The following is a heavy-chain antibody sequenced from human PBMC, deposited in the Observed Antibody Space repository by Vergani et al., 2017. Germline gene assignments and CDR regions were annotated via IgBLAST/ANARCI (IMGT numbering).Heavy chain of an antibody. Sequence: QVQLVQSGAEVKKPGASVKVSCKASGYTFTGYYMHWVRQAPGQGLEWMGWINPNSGGSNCAQKFQGRVTMTRDESISTAYMELRRLSTDDTAVYYCAREVRARDIAAAAKNPYYYYGMDGWGEGPTVTVSS. D-gene: IGHD6-13*01. CDR3: AREVRARDIAAAAKNPYYYYGMDG. CDR2: INPNSGGS. CDR1: GYTFTGYY. V-gene: IGHV1-2*02. J-gene: IGHJ6*01.